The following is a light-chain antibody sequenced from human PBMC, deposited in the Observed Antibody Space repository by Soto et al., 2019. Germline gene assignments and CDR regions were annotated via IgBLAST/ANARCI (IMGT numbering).Light chain of an antibody. Sequence: EIVMTQSPATLSVSPGERATLSCRASQSVFSNLAWYQQKPGQASRLLIYGASTRATGLPARFSGSGSGTQFTLTISSLQSEDFAVYYCQQYNNWPPYTFGQGTKLAIK. CDR2: GAS. CDR1: QSVFSN. J-gene: IGKJ2*01. V-gene: IGKV3-15*01. CDR3: QQYNNWPPYT.